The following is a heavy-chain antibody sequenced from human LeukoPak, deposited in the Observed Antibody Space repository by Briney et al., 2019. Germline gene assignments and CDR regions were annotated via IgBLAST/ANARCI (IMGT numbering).Heavy chain of an antibody. CDR2: FNPEDVDDKR. CDR3: ATDLNIATGESHNN. V-gene: IGHV1-24*01. J-gene: IGHJ4*02. Sequence: ASVKVSCKVSGYTVTELSMHWVRQAPGKGLEWMGAFNPEDVDDKRAYARKFQGRVTMTEDTSTDTAYMELSSLRSEDTAVYFCATDLNIATGESHNNWGQGTLVTVSS. D-gene: IGHD6-13*01. CDR1: GYTVTELS.